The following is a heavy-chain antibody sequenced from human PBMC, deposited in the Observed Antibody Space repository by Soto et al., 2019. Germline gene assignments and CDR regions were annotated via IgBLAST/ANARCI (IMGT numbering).Heavy chain of an antibody. V-gene: IGHV4-31*03. J-gene: IGHJ5*02. D-gene: IGHD2-15*01. Sequence: QVQLQESGPGLVKPSQTLSLTCTVSGGSISSGGYYWSWIRQHPGKGLEWIGYIYYSGSTYYNPSLKSRVTMAVNTSKNQFSRKLGSVTAGNTAVNYCGRQGRVRAWCDPWGQGTLVTVSS. CDR3: GRQGRVRAWCDP. CDR1: GGSISSGGYY. CDR2: IYYSGST.